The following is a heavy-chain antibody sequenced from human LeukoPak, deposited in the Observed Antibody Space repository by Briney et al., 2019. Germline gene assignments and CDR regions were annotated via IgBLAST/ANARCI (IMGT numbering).Heavy chain of an antibody. D-gene: IGHD1-14*01. CDR1: GITFSSYG. V-gene: IGHV3-23*01. CDR2: ISSTGGTT. J-gene: IGHJ4*02. Sequence: GGPLRLSCAASGITFSSYGMSWVRQAPGKGLEWVSSISSTGGTTYYADSVKGRFTISRDNSKNTLYLQMNSLRAEDTAVYYCAKATGYLLWGQGTLVTVSS. CDR3: AKATGYLL.